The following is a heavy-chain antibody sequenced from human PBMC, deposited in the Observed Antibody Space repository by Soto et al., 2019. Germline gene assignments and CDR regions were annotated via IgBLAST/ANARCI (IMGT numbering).Heavy chain of an antibody. CDR3: ARGPYYDPIHYFDY. Sequence: EVQVVESGEGLVQSGGSLRLSCAASGFTFSTYAMHWVRQAPGKGLEYVSAISSNGGSTYYVDSVKGRFTISRDNSKNTLYLQMGSLRAEDMAVYYCARGPYYDPIHYFDYWGQGALVTVSS. CDR2: ISSNGGST. V-gene: IGHV3-64*02. CDR1: GFTFSTYA. D-gene: IGHD3-3*01. J-gene: IGHJ4*02.